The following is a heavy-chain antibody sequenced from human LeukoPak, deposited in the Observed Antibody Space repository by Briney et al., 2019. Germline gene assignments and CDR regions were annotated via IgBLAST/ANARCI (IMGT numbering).Heavy chain of an antibody. D-gene: IGHD2-2*01. CDR1: GFTFSSYD. J-gene: IGHJ6*02. CDR3: VRDRLPYCSSTSCSGEGMDV. Sequence: GGSLRLSCAASGFTFSSYDMHWVRQATGKGLEWVSAIGAAGDTFYPGSVKGRFTISRENAKNSLYLQLNSLRAEDTAVYYCVRDRLPYCSSTSCSGEGMDVWGQGTTVTVSS. V-gene: IGHV3-13*01. CDR2: IGAAGDT.